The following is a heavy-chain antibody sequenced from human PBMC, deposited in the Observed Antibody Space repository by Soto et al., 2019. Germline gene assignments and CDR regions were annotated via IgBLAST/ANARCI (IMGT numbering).Heavy chain of an antibody. CDR2: IYYSGST. Sequence: QVQLQESGPGLVKPSQTLSLTCTVSGGSISSGGYYWSWIRQHPGKGLEWIGYIYYSGSTYYNPSLKSRVTISVDTSKNQFSLKLSSVTAADTAVYYCARDPTQMPGTAGFHQTPYGAWGQGTLVTVSS. V-gene: IGHV4-31*03. J-gene: IGHJ5*02. D-gene: IGHD1-1*01. CDR1: GGSISSGGYY. CDR3: ARDPTQMPGTAGFHQTPYGA.